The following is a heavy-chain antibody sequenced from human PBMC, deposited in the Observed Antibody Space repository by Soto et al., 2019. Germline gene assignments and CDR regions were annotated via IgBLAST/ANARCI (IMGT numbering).Heavy chain of an antibody. CDR2: INPNSGGT. J-gene: IGHJ6*02. D-gene: IGHD6-13*01. CDR1: GYTFTGYY. Sequence: SVKVSCKASGYTFTGYYMHWVRQAPGQGLEWMGWINPNSGGTNYAQKFQGRVTMTRDTSISTAYMELSRLRSDDTAVYYCARGSSSSWYFGVLGYYGMDVWGQGTTVTVSS. V-gene: IGHV1-2*02. CDR3: ARGSSSSWYFGVLGYYGMDV.